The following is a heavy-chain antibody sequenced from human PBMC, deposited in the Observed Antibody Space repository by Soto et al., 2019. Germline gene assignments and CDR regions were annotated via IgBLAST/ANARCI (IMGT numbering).Heavy chain of an antibody. D-gene: IGHD5-18*01. CDR2: IIPIFGTA. V-gene: IGHV1-69*13. J-gene: IGHJ6*02. Sequence: SVKVYCKASGGTFSSYAIGWVRQAPGQGLEWMGVIIPIFGTANYAQKFQGRVTITADESTSTAYMELSSLRSEDTAVYYCARDRGVFWDTAMVTHYYYYGMDVWGQGTTVTVSS. CDR3: ARDRGVFWDTAMVTHYYYYGMDV. CDR1: GGTFSSYA.